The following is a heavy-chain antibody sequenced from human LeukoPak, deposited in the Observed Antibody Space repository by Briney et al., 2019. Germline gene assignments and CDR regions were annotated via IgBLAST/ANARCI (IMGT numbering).Heavy chain of an antibody. D-gene: IGHD2/OR15-2a*01. Sequence: SETLSLTCAVSGGSISSTSYYWAWIRQPPGKGLEWIGTIYYSGSTYHNPSLKSRVTLSVDTSKNQFSLKLSSVTAADTAVYYGARVYRTVFDYWGQGTLVTVSS. CDR2: IYYSGST. J-gene: IGHJ4*02. CDR3: ARVYRTVFDY. CDR1: GGSISSTSYY. V-gene: IGHV4-39*07.